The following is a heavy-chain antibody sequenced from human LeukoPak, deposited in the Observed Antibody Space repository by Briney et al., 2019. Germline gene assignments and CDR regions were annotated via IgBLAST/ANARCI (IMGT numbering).Heavy chain of an antibody. CDR1: GFTFSSYW. D-gene: IGHD3-22*01. V-gene: IGHV3-74*01. CDR2: INTDGSST. J-gene: IGHJ5*02. CDR3: ARINYYDSSGYH. Sequence: HPGGSLRLSCAASGFTFSSYWMHWVRQAPGKGLVWVSRINTDGSSTSYADSVKGRFTISRDNAKNTLYLQMNSLRAEDTAVYYCARINYYDSSGYHWGQGTLVTVSS.